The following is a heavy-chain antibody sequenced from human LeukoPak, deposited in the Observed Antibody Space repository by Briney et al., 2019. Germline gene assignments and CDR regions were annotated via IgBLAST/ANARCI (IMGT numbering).Heavy chain of an antibody. Sequence: SETLSLTCTVSGGSMSSYYWSWIRQPPGKGLEWIGYIYYSGSTNYNPSLKSRVTISADTSKNQFSLKLSSVTAADTAVYYCARDLRSSWSLDYWGQGTLVTVSS. CDR3: ARDLRSSWSLDY. CDR1: GGSMSSYY. J-gene: IGHJ4*02. V-gene: IGHV4-59*01. D-gene: IGHD6-6*01. CDR2: IYYSGST.